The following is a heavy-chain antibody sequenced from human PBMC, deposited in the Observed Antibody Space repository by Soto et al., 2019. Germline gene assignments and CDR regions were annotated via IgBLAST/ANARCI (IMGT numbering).Heavy chain of an antibody. CDR3: ARGTHKDIVVVPAASLLHAFDI. J-gene: IGHJ3*02. D-gene: IGHD2-2*01. CDR2: IIPIFGTA. Sequence: QVQLVQSGAEVKKPGSSVKVSCKASGGTFSSYAISWVRQAPGQGLEWMGGIIPIFGTANYAQKFQGRVTITADESTSTAYMELSSLRSEDTAVYYFARGTHKDIVVVPAASLLHAFDIWGQGTMVTVSS. CDR1: GGTFSSYA. V-gene: IGHV1-69*01.